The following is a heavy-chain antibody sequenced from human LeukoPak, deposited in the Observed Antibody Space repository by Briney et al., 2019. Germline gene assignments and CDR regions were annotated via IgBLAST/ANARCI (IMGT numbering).Heavy chain of an antibody. Sequence: PGGSLRLSCAASGFTFSSYWMSWVRQAPGKGLEWVANMKQDGSEKYYVDSVKGRFTISRDNAKNSLYLQMNSLRAEDTAVYYCARVQRGGRNFLRTQEEVYYFDYWGQGTLVTVSS. D-gene: IGHD1-1*01. J-gene: IGHJ4*02. V-gene: IGHV3-7*03. CDR1: GFTFSSYW. CDR3: ARVQRGGRNFLRTQEEVYYFDY. CDR2: MKQDGSEK.